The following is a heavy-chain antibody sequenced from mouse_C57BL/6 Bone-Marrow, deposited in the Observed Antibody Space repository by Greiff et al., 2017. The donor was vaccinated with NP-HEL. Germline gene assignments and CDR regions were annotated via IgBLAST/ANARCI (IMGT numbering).Heavy chain of an antibody. CDR1: GYTLTSYW. J-gene: IGHJ1*03. CDR2: IHPSDSDT. CDR3: AINYCYGDRYFDV. V-gene: IGHV1-74*01. Sequence: QVQLQQPGAELVKPGASVKVSCKASGYTLTSYWMHWVKQRPGQGLEWIGRIHPSDSDTNYNQKFKGKAKLTGEKSSSTAYMQLSSLTSACSAVYYCAINYCYGDRYFDVWGTGTTVTVSS. D-gene: IGHD2-12*01.